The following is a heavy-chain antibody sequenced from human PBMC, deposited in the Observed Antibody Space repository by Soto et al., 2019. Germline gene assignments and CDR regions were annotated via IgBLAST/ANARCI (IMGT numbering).Heavy chain of an antibody. CDR3: VGSAYCRGDCYWQFDP. Sequence: EGQVLESGGGLVQPGGSLRLTCAASGFTFTSYALSWVRQSPGKGLEWVSTISADGFTIDYAHSVKGRFTISRDNSKNTLFLQMTSLRAEDTAMYFCVGSAYCRGDCYWQFDPWGLGTLVTVSS. CDR1: GFTFTSYA. J-gene: IGHJ5*02. CDR2: ISADGFTI. V-gene: IGHV3-23*01. D-gene: IGHD2-21*02.